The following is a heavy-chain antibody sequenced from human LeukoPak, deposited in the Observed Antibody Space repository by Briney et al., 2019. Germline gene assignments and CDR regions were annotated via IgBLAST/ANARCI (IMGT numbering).Heavy chain of an antibody. CDR2: IINDGTTT. Sequence: GGFLRLSCVASGFTFSNYWMHWVRQAPGKGLVWVSRIINDGTTTNYVDSVKGRFTISRDNAKNSLYLQMNSLRAEDTAVYYCARDFRAGTTGYYFDYWGQGTLVTVSS. D-gene: IGHD6-19*01. CDR1: GFTFSNYW. V-gene: IGHV3-74*01. J-gene: IGHJ4*02. CDR3: ARDFRAGTTGYYFDY.